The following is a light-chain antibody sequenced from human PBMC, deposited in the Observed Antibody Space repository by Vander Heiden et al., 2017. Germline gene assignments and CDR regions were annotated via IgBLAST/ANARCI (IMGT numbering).Light chain of an antibody. CDR2: KSS. Sequence: IKMTQSAYTLSAYVGDRVTITCRTSHSISSWLALYQQKPAKAPKLLIYKSSSLASGFPSRFSGSVSGTEFTLTISSLQPDDFATYYCQQYNSYPYTFGQGTKLEIK. CDR3: QQYNSYPYT. CDR1: HSISSW. J-gene: IGKJ2*01. V-gene: IGKV1-5*03.